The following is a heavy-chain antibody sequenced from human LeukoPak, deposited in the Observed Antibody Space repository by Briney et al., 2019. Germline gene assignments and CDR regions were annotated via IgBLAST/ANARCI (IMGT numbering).Heavy chain of an antibody. J-gene: IGHJ6*03. Sequence: SETLSLTCTVSGGSISSGSYYWSWIRQPAGKGLEWIGRIYTSGSTNYNPSLKSRVTISVDTSKNQFSLKLSSVTAADTAVYYCARVYWNDPDDNYYYYMDVWGKGTMVTVSS. D-gene: IGHD1-1*01. CDR3: ARVYWNDPDDNYYYYMDV. CDR2: IYTSGST. CDR1: GGSISSGSYY. V-gene: IGHV4-61*02.